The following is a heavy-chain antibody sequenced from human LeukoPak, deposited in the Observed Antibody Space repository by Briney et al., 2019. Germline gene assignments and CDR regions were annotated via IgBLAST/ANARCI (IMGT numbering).Heavy chain of an antibody. V-gene: IGHV3-7*05. J-gene: IGHJ4*02. CDR1: GFTFSSYW. Sequence: GGSLRLSCTASGFTFSSYWMSWVRQAPGKGLEWVANVKQDGSEKYYVDSVKGRFTISRDNAKNSLYLQINSLRAEDTAVYYCAGDTSGWHPLDYWGQGTLVTVSS. D-gene: IGHD6-19*01. CDR2: VKQDGSEK. CDR3: AGDTSGWHPLDY.